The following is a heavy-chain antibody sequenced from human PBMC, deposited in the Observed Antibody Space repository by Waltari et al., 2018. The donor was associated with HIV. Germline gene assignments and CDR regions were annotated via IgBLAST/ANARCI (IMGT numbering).Heavy chain of an antibody. J-gene: IGHJ6*02. CDR3: ARERRDYYGSGSYPYYYGMDV. Sequence: QVQLQESGPGLVKPSETLSLTCTVSGGSVSSGSYYWSWIRQPPGKGLEWIGYIYYRGSTNYNPSRKSRVTISVDTSKNQFSLKLSSVTAADTAVYYCARERRDYYGSGSYPYYYGMDVWGQGTTVTVSS. CDR1: GGSVSSGSYY. V-gene: IGHV4-61*01. CDR2: IYYRGST. D-gene: IGHD3-10*01.